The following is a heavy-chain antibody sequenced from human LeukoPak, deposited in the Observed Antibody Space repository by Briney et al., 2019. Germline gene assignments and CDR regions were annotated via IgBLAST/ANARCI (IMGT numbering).Heavy chain of an antibody. V-gene: IGHV4-59*01. CDR2: IYYSGST. J-gene: IGHJ6*03. Sequence: SETLSLTCTVSGGSISSYYWSWIRQPPEKGLEWIGYIYYSGSTNYNPTLKSRVTISVDTSKNQFSLKLSSVTAADTAVYYCARVLRFLEWPYMDVWGKGTTVTVSS. CDR1: GGSISSYY. D-gene: IGHD3-3*01. CDR3: ARVLRFLEWPYMDV.